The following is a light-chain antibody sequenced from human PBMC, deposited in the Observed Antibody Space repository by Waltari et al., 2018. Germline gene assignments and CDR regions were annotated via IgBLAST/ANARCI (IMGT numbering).Light chain of an antibody. J-gene: IGLJ1*01. CDR3: QVWDSTSAHQYV. CDR2: FDT. CDR1: NIGSRS. V-gene: IGLV3-21*04. Sequence: SYVLTQPPSVSVAPGKTARITCGGNNIGSRSVHWYQQKPGQAPVLVIYFDTDRPSGSPERCCGANSGNTATLTIRRVEAGDEADYYGQVWDSTSAHQYVFGTGTKVTVL.